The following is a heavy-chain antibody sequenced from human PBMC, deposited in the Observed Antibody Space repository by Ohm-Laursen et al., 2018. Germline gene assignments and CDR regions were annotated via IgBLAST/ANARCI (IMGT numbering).Heavy chain of an antibody. CDR1: GGSISSTSYY. V-gene: IGHV4-39*01. D-gene: IGHD1-1*01. CDR2: IYYTGST. J-gene: IGHJ4*02. Sequence: TLSLTCTVSGGSISSTSYYWGWIRQPPGKGLEWIGSIYYTGSTYFNPSLQSRLTISVDASKNQFSLNVCSVTAADTAMYYCARKTDWNHYYFDYWGQGTLVTVSS. CDR3: ARKTDWNHYYFDY.